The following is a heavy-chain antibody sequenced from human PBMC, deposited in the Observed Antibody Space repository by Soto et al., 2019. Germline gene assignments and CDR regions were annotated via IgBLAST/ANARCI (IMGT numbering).Heavy chain of an antibody. J-gene: IGHJ3*02. CDR2: IIPIFGTA. CDR1: GGTFSSYA. Sequence: SVKVSCKASGGTFSSYAISWVRQAPGQGLEWMGGIIPIFGTANYAQKFQGRVTITADKSTSTAYMELSSLRSEDTAVYYCARVKPGITGTIGAFDIWGQGTMVTV. V-gene: IGHV1-69*06. D-gene: IGHD1-7*01. CDR3: ARVKPGITGTIGAFDI.